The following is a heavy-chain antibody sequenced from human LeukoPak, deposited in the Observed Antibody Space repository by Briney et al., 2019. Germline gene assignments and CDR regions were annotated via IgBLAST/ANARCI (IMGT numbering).Heavy chain of an antibody. V-gene: IGHV3-53*04. CDR3: ARRQHVNWGFDL. CDR2: FYRTTGQ. Sequence: GGSLRLSCAASEFTVSSYHLSWVRQAPGEGLEWLSAFYRTTGQFYADSVKGRFIISRHDSNNTLSLQMNSLRPEDTAVYYCARRQHVNWGFDLWGRGTLVTVSS. CDR1: EFTVSSYH. D-gene: IGHD6-6*01. J-gene: IGHJ2*01.